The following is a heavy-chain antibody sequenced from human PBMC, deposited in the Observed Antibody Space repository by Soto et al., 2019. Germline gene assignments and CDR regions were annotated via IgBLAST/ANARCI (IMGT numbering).Heavy chain of an antibody. Sequence: QVQVQESGPGLVKPSETLSLTCTVSGGSISSYYWSWIRLPAGKGLQWIGRIDSSGNTHYNPSLKRRVPLQQDTPKRRFSLKLSSVTAADTAVYYCAREGGYYDSSGSGVYHYYGVDVWGQGTTVTVSS. CDR1: GGSISSYY. V-gene: IGHV4-4*07. J-gene: IGHJ6*02. CDR2: IDSSGNT. D-gene: IGHD3-22*01. CDR3: AREGGYYDSSGSGVYHYYGVDV.